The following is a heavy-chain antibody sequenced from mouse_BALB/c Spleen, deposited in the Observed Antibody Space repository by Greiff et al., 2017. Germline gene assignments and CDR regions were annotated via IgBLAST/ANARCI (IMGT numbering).Heavy chain of an antibody. CDR2: ISSGSSTI. CDR3: ARSGLGREYYFDY. J-gene: IGHJ2*01. V-gene: IGHV5-17*02. D-gene: IGHD4-1*01. Sequence: EVHLVESGGGLVQPGGSRKLSCAASGFTFSSFGMHWVRQAPEKGLEWVAYISSGSSTIYYADTVKGRFTISRDNPKNTLFLQMTSLRSEDTAMYYCARSGLGREYYFDYWGQGTTLTVSS. CDR1: GFTFSSFG.